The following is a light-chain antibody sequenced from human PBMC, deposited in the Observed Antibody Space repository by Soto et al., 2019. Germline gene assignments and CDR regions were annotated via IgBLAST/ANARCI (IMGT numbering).Light chain of an antibody. Sequence: EIVLTQSPATLSLSPGEAATLSCRASQSVSSFLAWYQQKPGQAPRLLIYDASKRATGIPARFSGSGSGTDFTLTISSLEPEDFAVYYCQQRSNIFTFGPATKVDIK. CDR1: QSVSSF. V-gene: IGKV3-11*01. CDR2: DAS. J-gene: IGKJ3*01. CDR3: QQRSNIFT.